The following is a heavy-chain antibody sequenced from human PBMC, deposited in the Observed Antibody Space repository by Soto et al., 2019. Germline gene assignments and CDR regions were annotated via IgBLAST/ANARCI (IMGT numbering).Heavy chain of an antibody. CDR3: ARESSSDDEIYYFDY. Sequence: SVKVSCKASGGTFSSYTISWVRQAPGQGLEWMGRIIPILGIANYAQKFQGRVTITADKSTSTAYMELSSLRSEDTAVYYCARESSSDDEIYYFDYWGQGTLVTVSS. D-gene: IGHD3-22*01. CDR2: IIPILGIA. V-gene: IGHV1-69*04. J-gene: IGHJ4*02. CDR1: GGTFSSYT.